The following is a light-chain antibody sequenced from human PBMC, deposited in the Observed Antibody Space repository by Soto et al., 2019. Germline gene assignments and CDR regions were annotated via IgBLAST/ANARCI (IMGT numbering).Light chain of an antibody. CDR3: QKYNSAPLT. Sequence: DIQLTQSPASLSASVGDRVTITCRASQVISNYLAWYQQKPGKPPKLLIYAVYTLQSGVPSRFSGSASGTEFTLTISSLQPEDIATYYCQKYNSAPLTFDQGTRLEIK. J-gene: IGKJ5*01. CDR1: QVISNY. V-gene: IGKV1-27*01. CDR2: AVY.